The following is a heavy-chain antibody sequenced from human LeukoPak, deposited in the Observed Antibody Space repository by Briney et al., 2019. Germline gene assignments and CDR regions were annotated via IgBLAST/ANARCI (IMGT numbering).Heavy chain of an antibody. D-gene: IGHD5-18*01. V-gene: IGHV3-53*01. Sequence: GGSLRLSCAASGFTFSSYAMSWVRQAPGKGLEWVSVIYSGGSTYYADSVKGRFTISRDNSKNTLYLQMNSLRAEDTAVYYCARDRNGYSYGRGYYYYMDVWGKGTTVTVSS. CDR3: ARDRNGYSYGRGYYYYMDV. CDR2: IYSGGST. J-gene: IGHJ6*03. CDR1: GFTFSSYA.